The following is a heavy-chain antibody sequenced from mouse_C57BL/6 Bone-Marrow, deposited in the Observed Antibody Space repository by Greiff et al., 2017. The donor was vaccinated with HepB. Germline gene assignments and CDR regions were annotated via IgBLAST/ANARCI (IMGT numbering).Heavy chain of an antibody. D-gene: IGHD2-4*01. J-gene: IGHJ2*01. CDR3: ASDYDRLL. Sequence: VQGVESGPELVKPGASVKISCKASGYAFSSSWMNWVKQRPGKGLEWIGRIYPGDGDTNYNGKFKGKATLTADKSSSTAYMQLSSLTSEDSAVYFCASDYDRLLWGQGTTLTVSS. CDR2: IYPGDGDT. CDR1: GYAFSSSW. V-gene: IGHV1-82*01.